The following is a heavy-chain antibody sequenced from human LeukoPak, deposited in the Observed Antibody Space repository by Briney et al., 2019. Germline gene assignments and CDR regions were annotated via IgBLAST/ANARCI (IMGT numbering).Heavy chain of an antibody. Sequence: PSETLSLTCSVSGDSVSRSDSYWGWIRQPPGKGLEWIGSIYYSGSTYYNPSLKSRVTISVDASKNQFSLKLSSVTAADTAVYYCARPGEVYYYDSSGYPAHYFDYWGQGTLVTVSS. CDR1: GDSVSRSDSY. CDR2: IYYSGST. CDR3: ARPGEVYYYDSSGYPAHYFDY. V-gene: IGHV4-39*01. D-gene: IGHD3-22*01. J-gene: IGHJ4*02.